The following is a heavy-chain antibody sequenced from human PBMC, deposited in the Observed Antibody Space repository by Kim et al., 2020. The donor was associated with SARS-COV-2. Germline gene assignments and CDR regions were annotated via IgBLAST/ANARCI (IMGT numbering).Heavy chain of an antibody. CDR3: AKVLTVDTTY. D-gene: IGHD5-18*01. Sequence: NCYSDSVESRLTISRDNSKNTRYLQMTSLRSEDTAVYYCAKVLTVDTTYWGQGTLVTVSS. V-gene: IGHV3-30-3*02. J-gene: IGHJ4*02. CDR2: N.